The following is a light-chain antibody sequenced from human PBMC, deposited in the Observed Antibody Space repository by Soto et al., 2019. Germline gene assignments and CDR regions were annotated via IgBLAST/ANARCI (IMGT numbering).Light chain of an antibody. CDR3: SSYAGGNVV. CDR2: EVN. V-gene: IGLV2-8*01. Sequence: QSVLTQPPSASGSPGQSVAISCTGTSSDVGAYNYVSWYQQYPGKAPKLMIYEVNERPSGVPDRFSGSKSGNTASLTVSGLQTEDEADYYCSSYAGGNVVFGGGTKLTVL. CDR1: SSDVGAYNY. J-gene: IGLJ2*01.